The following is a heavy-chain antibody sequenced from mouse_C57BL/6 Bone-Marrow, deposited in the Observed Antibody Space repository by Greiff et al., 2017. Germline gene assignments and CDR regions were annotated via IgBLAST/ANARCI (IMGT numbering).Heavy chain of an antibody. CDR3: ARHGYGPPVVATGNAGFAY. Sequence: EVQVVESGGGLVQPGGSLKLSCAASGFTFSDYYMYWVRQTPEKRLEWVAYISNGGGSTYYPDTVKGRFTISRDNAKNTLYLQMSRLKSEDTAMYYCARHGYGPPVVATGNAGFAYWGQGTLVTVSA. CDR2: ISNGGGST. D-gene: IGHD1-1*01. V-gene: IGHV5-12*01. J-gene: IGHJ3*01. CDR1: GFTFSDYY.